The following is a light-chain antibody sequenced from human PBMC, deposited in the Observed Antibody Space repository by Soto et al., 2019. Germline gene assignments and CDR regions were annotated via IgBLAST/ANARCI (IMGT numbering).Light chain of an antibody. CDR3: AAWDEVLKGAL. V-gene: IGLV1-44*01. CDR1: ISNFGTNP. CDR2: ADV. Sequence: QSVLTQPPSASGAPGQRVTLSCSGSISNFGTNPVNWYQHLPGTAPKLLFHADVQRPSGVPDRFSGSRSGTSATLAFSGLQSQDEGDYYCAAWDEVLKGALFVGGTKLPVL. J-gene: IGLJ2*01.